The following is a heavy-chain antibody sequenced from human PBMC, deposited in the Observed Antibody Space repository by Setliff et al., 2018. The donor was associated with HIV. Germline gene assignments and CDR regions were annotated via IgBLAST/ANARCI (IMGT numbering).Heavy chain of an antibody. CDR3: ARVGRGAAAPYYYYYYMDV. V-gene: IGHV4-59*11. D-gene: IGHD2-2*01. CDR2: IYYSGST. CDR1: GGSISSHY. Sequence: SETLSLTCTVSGGSISSHYWSWIRQPPGKGLEWIGYIYYSGSTNYNPSLKSRVTISVDTSKNQFSLKLGSVTAADTAVYYCARVGRGAAAPYYYYYYMDVWGKGTTVTVSS. J-gene: IGHJ6*03.